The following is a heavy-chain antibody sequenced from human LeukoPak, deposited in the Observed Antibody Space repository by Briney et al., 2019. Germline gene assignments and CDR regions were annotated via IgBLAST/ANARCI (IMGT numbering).Heavy chain of an antibody. D-gene: IGHD6-13*01. V-gene: IGHV1-18*01. J-gene: IGHJ5*02. CDR1: GYTFTSYG. CDR2: ISAYNGNT. Sequence: ASVKVSCKASGYTFTSYGISWVRQDPGQGLEWMGWISAYNGNTNYAQKLQGRVTMTTDTSTSTAYMELRSLRSDDTAVYYCARDQGYSSSWLDWFDPWGQGTLVTVSS. CDR3: ARDQGYSSSWLDWFDP.